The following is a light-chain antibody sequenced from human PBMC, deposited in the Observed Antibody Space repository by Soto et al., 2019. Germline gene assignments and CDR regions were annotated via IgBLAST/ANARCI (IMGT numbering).Light chain of an antibody. CDR3: SSYAGSSNV. V-gene: IGLV2-8*01. J-gene: IGLJ1*01. CDR1: SSDVGGYNY. CDR2: EVN. Sequence: QSALTQPPSASGSPGQSVAISCTGTSSDVGGYNYVSWYQQHPGKAPKLMIYEVNKRPSGAPDRFSGSKSGNTASLTVSGLQAEDEADYYCSSYAGSSNVFGTGTKGTVL.